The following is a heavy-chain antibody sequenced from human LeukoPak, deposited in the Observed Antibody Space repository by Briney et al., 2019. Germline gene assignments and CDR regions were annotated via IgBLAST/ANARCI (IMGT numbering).Heavy chain of an antibody. CDR1: GFTFSNYA. D-gene: IGHD3-22*01. CDR2: IGSGGTT. V-gene: IGHV3-23*01. J-gene: IGHJ4*01. CDR3: AKYFYDSSTYSFDY. Sequence: AGSLTLSRAASGFTFSNYAMSWVRQAPGKGLEWVSSIGSGGTTNYADSVKGRFTISRDNSKNTLFLQMNNLRAEDTAVYYCAKYFYDSSTYSFDYWGQASLVSVSS.